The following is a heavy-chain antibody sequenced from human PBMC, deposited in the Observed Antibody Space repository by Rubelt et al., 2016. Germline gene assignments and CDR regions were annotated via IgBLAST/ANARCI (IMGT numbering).Heavy chain of an antibody. D-gene: IGHD4-17*01. CDR2: IWYDGSNK. CDR3: ARDRPYGDYPDAFDT. Sequence: GGVVQPGRSLRLSCAASGFTFSSYGMHWVRQAPGKGLEWVAVIWYDGSNKYYADSGKGRFTISRDNSKNTLYLQMNSLRAEDTAVYYCARDRPYGDYPDAFDTWGQGTMVTVSS. V-gene: IGHV3-33*01. J-gene: IGHJ3*02. CDR1: GFTFSSYG.